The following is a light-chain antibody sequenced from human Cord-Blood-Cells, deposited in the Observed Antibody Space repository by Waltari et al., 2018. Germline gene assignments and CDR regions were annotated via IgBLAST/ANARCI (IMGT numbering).Light chain of an antibody. CDR1: SRDVGGYNY. Sequence: QSALTQPASVSGSPGQSITISCPGTSRDVGGYNYVSWYQQHPGKAPKLMIYDVSNRPSGVSNRFSGSKSGNTASLTISGLQAEDEADYYCSSYTSSSTEVFGTGTKVTVL. V-gene: IGLV2-14*01. J-gene: IGLJ1*01. CDR2: DVS. CDR3: SSYTSSSTEV.